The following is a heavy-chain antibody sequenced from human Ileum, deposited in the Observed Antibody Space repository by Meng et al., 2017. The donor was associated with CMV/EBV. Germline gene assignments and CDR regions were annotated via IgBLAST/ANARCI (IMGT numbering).Heavy chain of an antibody. CDR1: GFTFSSYE. Sequence: LTCAASGFTFSSYEMNWVRQAPGKGLEWVSYISSTGTTIYYADSVKGRFTVSRDNAKKSLYLQMNSLRAEDTAVYYCARDGPSIAAPDWGQGTLVTVSS. D-gene: IGHD6-6*01. V-gene: IGHV3-48*03. CDR3: ARDGPSIAAPD. J-gene: IGHJ4*02. CDR2: ISSTGTTI.